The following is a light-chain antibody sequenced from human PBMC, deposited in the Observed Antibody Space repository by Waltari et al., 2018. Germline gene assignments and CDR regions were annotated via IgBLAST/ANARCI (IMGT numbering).Light chain of an antibody. CDR3: SSYTTSRTYV. Sequence: QSALTQPASVSGSPGQSITISCTGTNSDVGSYNFVSWYQQHPGEAPKLMIFEVTNRPVGVSNRFSGSKSGNTASLIISGLQGEDEADYYCSSYTTSRTYVFGTGTKVTVL. CDR1: NSDVGSYNF. J-gene: IGLJ1*01. V-gene: IGLV2-14*01. CDR2: EVT.